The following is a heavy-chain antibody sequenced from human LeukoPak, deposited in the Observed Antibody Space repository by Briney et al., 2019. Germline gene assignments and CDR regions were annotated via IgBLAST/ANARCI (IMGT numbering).Heavy chain of an antibody. CDR3: AKDSPFGGN. V-gene: IGHV3-7*01. CDR1: GVTFSNFW. D-gene: IGHD1-26*01. J-gene: IGHJ4*02. CDR2: IKQDGSTK. Sequence: GGSLRLSFAASGVTFSNFWMSWGRPAPGEGLEWVANIKQDGSTKNYVDSVKGRFTISRDNAKNSLYLQMDSLRGEDTAVYYCAKDSPFGGNWGQGTLVTVSS.